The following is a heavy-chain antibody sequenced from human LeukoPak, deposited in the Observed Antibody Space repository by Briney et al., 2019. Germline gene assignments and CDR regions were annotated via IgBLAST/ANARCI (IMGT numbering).Heavy chain of an antibody. V-gene: IGHV3-74*01. J-gene: IGHJ4*02. D-gene: IGHD1-7*01. CDR1: GFTFSSYW. CDR3: ARGGWGTAIDY. Sequence: PGGSLRLSCAASGFTFSSYWMHWVSQAPGKGLVWVSYISGDGSSTTYADSVKGRFTISRDNAKNTLDLQMNSLRAEDTAVYYCARGGWGTAIDYWAQGTLVTVSS. CDR2: ISGDGSST.